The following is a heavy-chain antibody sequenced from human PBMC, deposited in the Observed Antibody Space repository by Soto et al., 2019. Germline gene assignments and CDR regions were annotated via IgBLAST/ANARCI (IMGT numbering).Heavy chain of an antibody. CDR2: ISSSSSYI. CDR1: GFTFSSYS. Sequence: GGSLRLSCAASGFTFSSYSMNWVRQAPGKGLEWVSSISSSSSYIYYADSVKGRFTISRDNAKNSLYLQMNSLRAEDTAVYYCAGDCPSYGDYADDAFDIWGQGTMVTVSS. V-gene: IGHV3-21*01. CDR3: AGDCPSYGDYADDAFDI. J-gene: IGHJ3*02. D-gene: IGHD4-17*01.